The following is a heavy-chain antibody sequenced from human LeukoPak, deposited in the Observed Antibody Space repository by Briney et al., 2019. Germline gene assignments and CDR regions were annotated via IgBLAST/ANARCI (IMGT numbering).Heavy chain of an antibody. V-gene: IGHV4-59*01. CDR1: GGSISSYY. J-gene: IGHJ4*02. D-gene: IGHD5-18*01. Sequence: SETLSLTCTVSGGSISSYYWSWIRQPPGKGLEWIGYIYYSGSTNYNPSLKSRVTISVDTSKNQFSLKLSSVTAADTAVYYCARVGSGYSYGYVGYWGQGTLVAVSS. CDR2: IYYSGST. CDR3: ARVGSGYSYGYVGY.